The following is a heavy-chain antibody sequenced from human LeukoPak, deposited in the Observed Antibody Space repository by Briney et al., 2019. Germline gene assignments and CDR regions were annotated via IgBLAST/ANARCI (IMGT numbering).Heavy chain of an antibody. D-gene: IGHD2-21*02. Sequence: GGSLRLSCAASGFAISDYSMNWVRQVPGKGLEWVSYISSSNNKVYYADSVQGRFTISRDNAKNSLFLQMNSLRADDTAVYYCARNFYCGGDCAISYFDYWGQGTLVTVSS. CDR3: ARNFYCGGDCAISYFDY. CDR2: ISSSNNKV. CDR1: GFAISDYS. V-gene: IGHV3-48*01. J-gene: IGHJ4*02.